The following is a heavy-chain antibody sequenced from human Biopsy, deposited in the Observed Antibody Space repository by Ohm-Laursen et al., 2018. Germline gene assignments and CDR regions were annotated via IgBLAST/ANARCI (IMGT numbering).Heavy chain of an antibody. V-gene: IGHV4-59*01. J-gene: IGHJ3*01. Sequence: SETLSLTCAVSGGSISSYYWSWIRQSPGKGLEWIGYISNTGSTNYNPSLRGRVTISVDTSTNQFSLKLSSLTAADTGVFSCARLYRLDDYWEGEPRDALDVGGQGTVVTVSS. D-gene: IGHD3-3*01. CDR3: ARLYRLDDYWEGEPRDALDV. CDR1: GGSISSYY. CDR2: ISNTGST.